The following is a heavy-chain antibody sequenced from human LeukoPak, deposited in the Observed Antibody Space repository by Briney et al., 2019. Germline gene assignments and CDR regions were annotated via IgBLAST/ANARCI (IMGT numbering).Heavy chain of an antibody. CDR3: VRHSGSGSYYNLDH. J-gene: IGHJ4*02. CDR1: GFTFSNYW. Sequence: PGGSLRLSCAASGFTFSNYWMHWVRQAPGKGLVWVSRINSDGSSTSYADSVKGRLTISRDNAKNTLYLQMNSLRAEDTAVYSCVRHSGSGSYYNLDHWGQGTLVTVSS. D-gene: IGHD3-10*01. V-gene: IGHV3-74*01. CDR2: INSDGSST.